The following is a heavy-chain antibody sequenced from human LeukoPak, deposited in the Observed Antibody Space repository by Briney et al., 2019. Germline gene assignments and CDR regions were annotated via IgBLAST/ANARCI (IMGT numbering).Heavy chain of an antibody. V-gene: IGHV4-59*08. D-gene: IGHD1-26*01. Sequence: PSETLSLTCTVSGGPISSYYWSWIRQPPGKGLEWIGYIDYSGSTIYNPSLKSRVTISVDTSKNQFSLKLSSVTAADTAVYYCARNPDSGSYYDIPYYFDYWGQGTLVTVSS. CDR2: IDYSGST. J-gene: IGHJ4*02. CDR3: ARNPDSGSYYDIPYYFDY. CDR1: GGPISSYY.